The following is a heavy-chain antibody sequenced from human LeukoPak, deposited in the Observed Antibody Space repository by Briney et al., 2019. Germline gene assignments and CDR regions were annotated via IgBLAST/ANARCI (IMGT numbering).Heavy chain of an antibody. CDR1: GGSFSGYY. V-gene: IGHV4-34*01. CDR3: ARGERGYDFWSGYYIRGKFDY. J-gene: IGHJ4*02. D-gene: IGHD3-3*01. CDR2: INHSGST. Sequence: SETLSLTCAVYGGSFSGYYWSWIRQPPGKGLEWIGEINHSGSTNYNPSLKSRVTISVDTSKNQFSLKLSSVTAADTAVYYCARGERGYDFWSGYYIRGKFDYWGQGTLVTVSS.